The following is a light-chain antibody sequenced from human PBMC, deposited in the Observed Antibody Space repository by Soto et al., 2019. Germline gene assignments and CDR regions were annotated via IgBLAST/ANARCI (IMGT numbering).Light chain of an antibody. CDR3: QQSNNYFT. V-gene: IGKV1-9*01. CDR2: GAS. CDR1: QGLNTN. Sequence: IQLTQSPSSLSASVGDRVTITCRASQGLNTNLAWYQQKPGKAPNLLIYGASTLPKGVPSRFSGNGSGTDFTLTISSLQPEDLATYYCQQSNNYFTFGPGTKVDIK. J-gene: IGKJ3*01.